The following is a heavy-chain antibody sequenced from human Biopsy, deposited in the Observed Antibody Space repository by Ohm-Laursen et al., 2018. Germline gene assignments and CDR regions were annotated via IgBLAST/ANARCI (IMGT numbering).Heavy chain of an antibody. CDR2: IIPMCGTT. D-gene: IGHD2/OR15-2a*01. J-gene: IGHJ4*01. Sequence: GPWVYASRTVSRVTPSSYVVSWGREAPGQGVEWMGGIIPMCGTTNYAQKFQGRLSITADKSTTAAYLELSGLRSEDTAIYYGASDVTCNCNGGFDYWGHGTLVTVSS. V-gene: IGHV1-69*06. CDR3: ASDVTCNCNGGFDY. CDR1: RVTPSSYV.